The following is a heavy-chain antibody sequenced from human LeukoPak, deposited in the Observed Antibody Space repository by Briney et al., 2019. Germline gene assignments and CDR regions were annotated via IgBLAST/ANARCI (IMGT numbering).Heavy chain of an antibody. Sequence: HGVSQRLSCAASGFTFSSYAMSWVRQAPGKGLVWVSTITDSSGNTFYADSVKGRFTISRDNSTNTLYLQMNSLRAEDTAVYYCAKRGAGYYFDYWGQGTLVSVS. D-gene: IGHD6-19*01. CDR1: GFTFSSYA. CDR2: ITDSSGNT. CDR3: AKRGAGYYFDY. V-gene: IGHV3-23*01. J-gene: IGHJ4*02.